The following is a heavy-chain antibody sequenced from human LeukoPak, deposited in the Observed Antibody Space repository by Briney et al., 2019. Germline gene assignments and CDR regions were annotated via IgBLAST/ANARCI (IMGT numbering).Heavy chain of an antibody. CDR1: GGSISSSSYY. CDR3: ASYYSSSWYGHYFDY. D-gene: IGHD6-13*01. V-gene: IGHV4-39*01. CDR2: IYYSGST. Sequence: PSETLSLTCTVSGGSISSSSYYWGWIRQPPGKGLEWIGSIYYSGSTYYNPSLKSRVTISVDTSKNQFSLKLSSVTAADTAVYYCASYYSSSWYGHYFDYWGQGTLVTVSS. J-gene: IGHJ4*02.